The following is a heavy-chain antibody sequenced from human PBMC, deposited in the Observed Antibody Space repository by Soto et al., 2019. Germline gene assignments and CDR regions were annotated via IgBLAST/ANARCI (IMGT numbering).Heavy chain of an antibody. CDR2: ISYDGSNT. Sequence: QVQLVESGGGVVQPGKSLRLSCAASGFPFTTYGMHWVREGPAKGLEWVAVISYDGSNTYYADSVKGRFTISRDNSKNTLYLQMTSLRPEDTALYYCVGGQYYFDYRGQGTLVTVSS. CDR3: VGGQYYFDY. CDR1: GFPFTTYG. D-gene: IGHD3-10*01. J-gene: IGHJ4*02. V-gene: IGHV3-30*03.